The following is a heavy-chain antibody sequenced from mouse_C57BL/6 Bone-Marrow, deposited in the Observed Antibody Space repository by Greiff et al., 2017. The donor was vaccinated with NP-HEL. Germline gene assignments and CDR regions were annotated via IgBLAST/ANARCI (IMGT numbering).Heavy chain of an antibody. J-gene: IGHJ2*01. CDR3: ARLYYGSSDY. Sequence: VQLQQSGAELVKPGASVKLSCKASGYTFTSYWMHWVKQRPGQGLEWIGMIHPNSGSTNYNEKFKSKATLTVDKSSSTAYMQLSSLTSEDSAVYYCARLYYGSSDYWGQGTTLTVSS. CDR1: GYTFTSYW. CDR2: IHPNSGST. D-gene: IGHD1-1*01. V-gene: IGHV1-64*01.